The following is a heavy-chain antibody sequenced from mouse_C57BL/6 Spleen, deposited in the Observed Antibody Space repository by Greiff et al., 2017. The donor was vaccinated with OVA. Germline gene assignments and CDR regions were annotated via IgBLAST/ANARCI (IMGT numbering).Heavy chain of an antibody. V-gene: IGHV1-81*01. Sequence: VQLVESGAELARPGASVKLSCKASGYTFTSYGISWVKQRTGQGLEWIGEIYPRSGNTYYNEKFKGKATLTADKSSSTAYMELRSLTSEDSAVYFCEGYYYGSSYVRDDYWGQGTTLTVSS. J-gene: IGHJ2*01. CDR1: GYTFTSYG. D-gene: IGHD1-1*01. CDR3: EGYYYGSSYVRDDY. CDR2: IYPRSGNT.